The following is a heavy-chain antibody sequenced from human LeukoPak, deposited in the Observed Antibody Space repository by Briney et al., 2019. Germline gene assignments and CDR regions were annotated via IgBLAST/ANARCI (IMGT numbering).Heavy chain of an antibody. V-gene: IGHV1-69*04. J-gene: IGHJ5*02. CDR3: ARDGDNWFDP. Sequence: ASVKVSCKASGGTFSSYAISWVRQAPGQGHEWMGRIIPILGIANYAQKFQGRVTITADKSTSTAYMELSSLRSEDTAVYYCARDGDNWFDPWGQGTLVTVSS. D-gene: IGHD7-27*01. CDR1: GGTFSSYA. CDR2: IIPILGIA.